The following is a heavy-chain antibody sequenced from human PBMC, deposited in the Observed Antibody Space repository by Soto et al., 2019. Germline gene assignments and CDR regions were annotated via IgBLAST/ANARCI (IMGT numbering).Heavy chain of an antibody. CDR2: IYYSGST. V-gene: IGHV4-59*08. CDR3: ARHRTRRWYRNYFDY. D-gene: IGHD6-13*01. Sequence: SETLSLTCTVSGGSISSYYWSWIRQPPGKGLEWIGYIYYSGSTNYNPSLKSRVTISVDTSKNQFSLKLSSVTAADTAVYYCARHRTRRWYRNYFDYWGQGTLVTV. CDR1: GGSISSYY. J-gene: IGHJ4*02.